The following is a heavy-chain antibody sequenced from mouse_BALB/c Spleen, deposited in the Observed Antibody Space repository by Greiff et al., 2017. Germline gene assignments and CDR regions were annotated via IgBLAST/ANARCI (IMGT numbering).Heavy chain of an antibody. CDR3: AREHRYDRLFDY. CDR2: IDPSDIET. V-gene: IGHV1S126*01. J-gene: IGHJ2*01. D-gene: IGHD2-14*01. Sequence: VKLQESGPQLVRPGASVKISCKASGYSFTSYWMHWVKQRPGQGLEWIGMIDPSDIETRLNQKFKDKATLTVDKSSSTAYMQLSSPTSEDSAVYYCAREHRYDRLFDYWGQGTTLTVSS. CDR1: GYSFTSYW.